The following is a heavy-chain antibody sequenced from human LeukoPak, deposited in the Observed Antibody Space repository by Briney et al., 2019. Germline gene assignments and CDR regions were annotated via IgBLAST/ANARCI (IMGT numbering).Heavy chain of an antibody. V-gene: IGHV3-30*18. CDR1: GFTFSSYG. J-gene: IGHJ6*02. CDR3: AKGRENSSGWYVEYGMDV. CDR2: ISYDGSNK. D-gene: IGHD6-19*01. Sequence: GRSLRLSCAASGFTFSSYGMHWVRQAPGKGLEWVAVISYDGSNKYYADSVKGRFTISRDNSKNTLYLQMNSLRAGDTAVYYCAKGRENSSGWYVEYGMDVWGQGTTVTVSS.